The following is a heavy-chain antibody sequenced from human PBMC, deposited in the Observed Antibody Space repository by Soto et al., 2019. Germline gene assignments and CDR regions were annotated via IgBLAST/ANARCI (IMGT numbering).Heavy chain of an antibody. CDR2: IWYDGGQK. Sequence: QVQLVESGGGVVQPGRSLRLSCAASGFTFSRYGMHWVRQAPGKGLVWVAVIWYDGGQKYYADSVKGRFTISRDNSQNILYLQMNSLRVDDTAVYYCARETGAATYFDYWGQGNLVTVSS. J-gene: IGHJ4*02. CDR3: ARETGAATYFDY. D-gene: IGHD2-15*01. CDR1: GFTFSRYG. V-gene: IGHV3-33*01.